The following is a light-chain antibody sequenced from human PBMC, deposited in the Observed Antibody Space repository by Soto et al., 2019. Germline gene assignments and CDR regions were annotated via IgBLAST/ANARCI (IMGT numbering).Light chain of an antibody. Sequence: VFTQSPGTLSLSPGERATLSCRASQSVTNNYLAWFQQKPGQAPRLLMYGASSRATGIPDRFSGSGSGTDFTLTISRLEPEDFAVYYCQQYGSSPITFGQGTRLEI. J-gene: IGKJ5*01. V-gene: IGKV3-20*01. CDR1: QSVTNNY. CDR2: GAS. CDR3: QQYGSSPIT.